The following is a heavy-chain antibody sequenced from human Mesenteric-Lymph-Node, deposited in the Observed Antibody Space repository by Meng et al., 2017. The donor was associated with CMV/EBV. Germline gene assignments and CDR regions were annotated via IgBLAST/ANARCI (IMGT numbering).Heavy chain of an antibody. Sequence: YAVPGYYMHWLRQAPGQGLEWMGRIYPNSGGTYYAQEFQGRVTMTRDTSISTAYMELRRLRSDDTAVYYCASTYCYSTNCFSSAADYWGQGTLVTVSS. CDR3: ASTYCYSTNCFSSAADY. CDR1: YAVPGYY. V-gene: IGHV1-2*06. J-gene: IGHJ4*02. D-gene: IGHD2-2*01. CDR2: IYPNSGGT.